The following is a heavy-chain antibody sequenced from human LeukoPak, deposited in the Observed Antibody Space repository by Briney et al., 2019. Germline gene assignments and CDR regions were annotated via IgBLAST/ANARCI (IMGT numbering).Heavy chain of an antibody. Sequence: GGSLGLSCAASGFTFSSYAMSWVRQPPGKGLEWVSGISGSAGSTHYADSVKGRFTISRDNSKNTLYLQMNSLRAEGTAVYYCVRDLEALDYWGQETQVTVSS. V-gene: IGHV3-23*01. J-gene: IGHJ4*02. CDR3: VRDLEALDY. CDR2: ISGSAGST. D-gene: IGHD6-6*01. CDR1: GFTFSSYA.